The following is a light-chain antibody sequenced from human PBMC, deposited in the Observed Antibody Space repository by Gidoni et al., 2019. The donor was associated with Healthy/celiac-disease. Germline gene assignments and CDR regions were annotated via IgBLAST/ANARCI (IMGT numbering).Light chain of an antibody. V-gene: IGLV2-14*01. CDR2: DVS. Sequence: QSALPQPASVSGSPGQSLTISCTGTSSDVGGYNYVSWYQQHPGKAPKLMIYDVSNRPSGVSNRFSGSKSGNTASLTISGLQAEDEADYYCSSYTSSLLVVFGGGTKLTVL. CDR3: SSYTSSLLVV. J-gene: IGLJ2*01. CDR1: SSDVGGYNY.